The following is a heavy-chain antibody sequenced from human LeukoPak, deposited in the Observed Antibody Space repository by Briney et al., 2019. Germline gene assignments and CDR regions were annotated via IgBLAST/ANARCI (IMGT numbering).Heavy chain of an antibody. CDR3: ERDSLIVVVPAAMKAYFDY. J-gene: IGHJ4*02. D-gene: IGHD2-2*01. Sequence: ASVKVFCNASGYTFTSYYMHWVRQPTGQGLVGMGIIKPRGGTTSCAQKFQDRDTMTRHASTSTVYMELSGLRSEHAAVYFCERDSLIVVVPAAMKAYFDYWGQGTLATVSS. CDR1: GYTFTSYY. CDR2: IKPRGGTT. V-gene: IGHV1-46*01.